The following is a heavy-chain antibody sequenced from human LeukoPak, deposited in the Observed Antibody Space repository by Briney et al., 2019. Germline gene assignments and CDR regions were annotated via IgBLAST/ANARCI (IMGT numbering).Heavy chain of an antibody. CDR3: ARERWHCRVNCYSVYYYALDV. V-gene: IGHV1-3*01. D-gene: IGHD2-15*01. CDR1: GYTFTNYA. Sequence: ASLKVSCKGSGYTFTNYAVHWVRQAPGQRLEWLGWINPGNGDTKYSQNFQGRVTVTSDTSAATVYVELNSLTSEDTAVYYCARERWHCRVNCYSVYYYALDVWGQGTTVTVSS. J-gene: IGHJ6*02. CDR2: INPGNGDT.